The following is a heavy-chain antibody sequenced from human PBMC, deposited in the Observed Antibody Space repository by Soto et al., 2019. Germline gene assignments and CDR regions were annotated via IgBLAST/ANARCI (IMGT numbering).Heavy chain of an antibody. Sequence: ASVKVSCNASGYTFTSYYMHWVRPAPGQGLEWMGILNPSGGSTSYAQKFQGRVTMTRDTSTSTVYMELSSLRSEDTAVYYCAISGYRSSRYSHYYGMAVGGKGTRVTVPP. CDR1: GYTFTSYY. V-gene: IGHV1-46*01. J-gene: IGHJ6*04. CDR3: AISGYRSSRYSHYYGMAV. D-gene: IGHD6-13*01. CDR2: LNPSGGST.